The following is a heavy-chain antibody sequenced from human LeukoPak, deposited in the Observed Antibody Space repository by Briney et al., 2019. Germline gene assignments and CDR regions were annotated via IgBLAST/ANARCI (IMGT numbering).Heavy chain of an antibody. CDR1: GGTFSSYA. CDR3: AREYCSGGSCYSYY. D-gene: IGHD2-15*01. J-gene: IGHJ4*02. CDR2: IIPIFGTA. Sequence: GASVKVSCKASGGTFSSYAISWVRQAPGQGLEWMGGIIPIFGTANYAQKFQGRVTITADKSTSTAYMELSSLRSEDTAVYYCAREYCSGGSCYSYYWGQGTLVTVSS. V-gene: IGHV1-69*06.